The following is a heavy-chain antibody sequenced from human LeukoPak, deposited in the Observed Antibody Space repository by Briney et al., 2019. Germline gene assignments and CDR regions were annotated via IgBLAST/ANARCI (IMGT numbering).Heavy chain of an antibody. CDR2: MYYTGNN. CDR1: GGSISDTRSY. Sequence: SETLSLTCTVSGGSISDTRSYWGWIRQPPGKGLEWIGTMYYTGNNYYSPSLKSRVTIAVDTSKSQFSLRLSSVTAADTAVYYCARLRELEHIDYWGQGTLVTVSS. CDR3: ARLRELEHIDY. J-gene: IGHJ4*02. V-gene: IGHV4-39*01. D-gene: IGHD1/OR15-1a*01.